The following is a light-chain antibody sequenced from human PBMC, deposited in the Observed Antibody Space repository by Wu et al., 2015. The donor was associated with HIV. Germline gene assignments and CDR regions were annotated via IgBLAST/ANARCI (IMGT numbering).Light chain of an antibody. J-gene: IGKJ2*01. V-gene: IGKV3-20*01. CDR3: HQYGSALPHT. CDR1: QSLRANY. Sequence: EIVLTQSPDTLSLSPGDRATLSCRASQSLRANYVAWYQQKPGQAPRLLIFETTRRETGIPDRFSGSESGTDFTLTINRLEPEDSAVYYCHQYGSALPHTFGQGTKL. CDR2: ETT.